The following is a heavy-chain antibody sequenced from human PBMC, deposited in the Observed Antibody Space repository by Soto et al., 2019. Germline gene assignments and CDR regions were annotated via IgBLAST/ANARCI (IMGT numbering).Heavy chain of an antibody. V-gene: IGHV3-30-3*01. CDR3: ARDFGVIAVAGTLHGMDV. Sequence: GGSLRLSCAASGFTFSSYAMHWVRQAPGKGLEWVAVISYDGSNKYYADSVKGRFTISRDNSKNTLYLQMNSLRAEDTAVYYCARDFGVIAVAGTLHGMDVWGQGTTVTVSS. CDR2: ISYDGSNK. J-gene: IGHJ6*02. CDR1: GFTFSSYA. D-gene: IGHD6-19*01.